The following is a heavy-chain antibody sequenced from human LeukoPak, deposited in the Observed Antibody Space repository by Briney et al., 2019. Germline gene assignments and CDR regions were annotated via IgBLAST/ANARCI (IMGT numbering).Heavy chain of an antibody. V-gene: IGHV4-39*01. CDR1: VGSIISSSYY. J-gene: IGHJ4*02. Sequence: PETLSLTSTLSVGSIISSSYYWGWVRQPPGKGLEWIVSIYYSGSTYYNPSLKSRVTISVNTAKNPFSLKLSSVTPADTAVDYCVYSNYSHDYWGQGTGVSV. CDR2: IYYSGST. CDR3: VYSNYSHDY. D-gene: IGHD4-11*01.